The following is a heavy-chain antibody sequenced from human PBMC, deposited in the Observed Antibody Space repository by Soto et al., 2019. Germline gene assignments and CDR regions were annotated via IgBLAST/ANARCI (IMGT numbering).Heavy chain of an antibody. J-gene: IGHJ3*02. CDR3: AKDRSLGGANTDAFDI. CDR2: ISGSGGST. Sequence: GGSLRLSCAASGFTFSSYAMSWVRQAPGKGLEWVSAISGSGGSTYYADSVKGRFTISRDNSKNTLYLQMNSLRAEDTAGYYCAKDRSLGGANTDAFDIWGQGTMVTVSS. D-gene: IGHD1-26*01. CDR1: GFTFSSYA. V-gene: IGHV3-23*01.